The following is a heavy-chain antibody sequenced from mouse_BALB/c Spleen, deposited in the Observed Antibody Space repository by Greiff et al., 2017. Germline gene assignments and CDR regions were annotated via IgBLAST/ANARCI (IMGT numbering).Heavy chain of an antibody. Sequence: VQLKQSGPELVKPGASVKISCKASGFTFTDYNMHWVKQSHGKSLEWIGYIYPYNGGTGYNQKFKSKATLTVDNSSSTAYMELRSLTSEDSAVYYCSPRLYDYEDWYFEVWGEGTTVTVSS. J-gene: IGHJ1*01. CDR3: SPRLYDYEDWYFEV. V-gene: IGHV1S29*02. CDR1: GFTFTDYN. D-gene: IGHD2-4*01. CDR2: IYPYNGGT.